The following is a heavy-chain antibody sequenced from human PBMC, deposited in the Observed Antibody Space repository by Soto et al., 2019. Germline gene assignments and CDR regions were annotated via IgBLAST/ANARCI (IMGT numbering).Heavy chain of an antibody. CDR3: ARQDNDILTGYPNPTDY. CDR1: GGSISSSSYY. J-gene: IGHJ4*02. Sequence: TSETLSLTCTVSGGSISSSSYYWGWIRQPPGKGLEWIGSIYYSGSTYYNPSLKSRVTISVDTSKNQFSLKLSSVTAADTAVYYCARQDNDILTGYPNPTDYWGQGTLVTVSS. CDR2: IYYSGST. D-gene: IGHD3-9*01. V-gene: IGHV4-39*01.